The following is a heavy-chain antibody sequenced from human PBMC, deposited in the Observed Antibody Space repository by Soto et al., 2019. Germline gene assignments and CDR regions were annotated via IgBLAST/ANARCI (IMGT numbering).Heavy chain of an antibody. D-gene: IGHD2-2*01. CDR2: IYYSGST. CDR1: GGSFSGYY. CDR3: AREGIVVVPAEADYYYYYMDV. Sequence: KPSETLSLTCAVYGGSFSGYYWSWIRQPPGKGLEWIGYIYYSGSTNYNPSLKSRVTISVDTSKNQFSLKLSSVTAADTAVYYCAREGIVVVPAEADYYYYYMDVWGKGTTVTVSS. V-gene: IGHV4-59*01. J-gene: IGHJ6*03.